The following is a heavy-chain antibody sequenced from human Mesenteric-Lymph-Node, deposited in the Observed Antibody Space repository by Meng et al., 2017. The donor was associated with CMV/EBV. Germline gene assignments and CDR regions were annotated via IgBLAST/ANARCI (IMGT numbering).Heavy chain of an antibody. CDR3: ARGSSYDILTGYFDY. Sequence: QVQLHQWGAGLLKPSEALSVTCAVYGGSFRGYYWNWIRQSPEKGLEWIGEINHSGSTAYNPSFTSRIIISVDTSTNQISLNMSSVTAADTAVYYCARGSSYDILTGYFDYWGQGALVTVSS. V-gene: IGHV4-34*01. CDR1: GGSFRGYY. CDR2: INHSGST. D-gene: IGHD3-9*01. J-gene: IGHJ4*02.